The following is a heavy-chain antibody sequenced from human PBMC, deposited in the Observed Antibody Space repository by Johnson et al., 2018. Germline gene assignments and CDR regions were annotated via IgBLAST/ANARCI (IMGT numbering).Heavy chain of an antibody. V-gene: IGHV3-30*18. Sequence: QVQLVESGGGVVQPGRSLRLSCAASGFTFSSYGMHWVRQAPGKGLEWVAIISYDGSNEYYTDSVKGRFTISRDNSKNTVYLQMISLRVGDTAVYYCAKELEVRSGSALNIWGQGTMVTVSS. CDR2: ISYDGSNE. J-gene: IGHJ3*02. CDR3: AKELEVRSGSALNI. D-gene: IGHD1-7*01. CDR1: GFTFSSYG.